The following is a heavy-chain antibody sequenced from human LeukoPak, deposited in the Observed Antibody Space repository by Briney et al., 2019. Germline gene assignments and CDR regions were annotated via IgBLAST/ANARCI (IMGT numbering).Heavy chain of an antibody. Sequence: GGSLRLSCAASGFTFSSYSMSWVRQAPGKGLEWVSYISSSSSTIYYADSVKGRFTISRDNAKNSLYLQMNSLRAEDTAVYYCASTRGGSLWGMDVWGQGTTVTVSS. CDR3: ASTRGGSLWGMDV. CDR2: ISSSSSTI. J-gene: IGHJ6*02. V-gene: IGHV3-48*01. CDR1: GFTFSSYS. D-gene: IGHD2-15*01.